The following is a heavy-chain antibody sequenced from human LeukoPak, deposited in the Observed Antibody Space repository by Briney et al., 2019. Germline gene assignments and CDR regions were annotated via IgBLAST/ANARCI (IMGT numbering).Heavy chain of an antibody. D-gene: IGHD3-10*01. V-gene: IGHV3-30*02. CDR2: IRYDGSTN. J-gene: IGHJ4*02. CDR3: AKAIARGADY. CDR1: GFTFRNYD. Sequence: PGGSLRLSCAASGFTFRNYDMHWVRQPPGKGLEWVAFIRYDGSTNSYAESVKGRFTISRDNSKNTMYLQIDSLRVGDTAVYYCAKAIARGADYWGQGTLVTVSS.